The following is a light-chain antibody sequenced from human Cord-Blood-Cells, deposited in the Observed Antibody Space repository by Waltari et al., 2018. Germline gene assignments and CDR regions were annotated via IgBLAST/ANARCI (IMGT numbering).Light chain of an antibody. J-gene: IGLJ3*02. Sequence: QSVLTQPPSVSGAPGQRVTISCTGSSPTIGAGYDVHWYQQLPGPAPKLLIYGNSNRPSGVPDRFSGSKSGTSASLAITGLQAEDEADYYCQSYDSSLSGSVFGGGTKLTVL. CDR3: QSYDSSLSGSV. CDR2: GNS. CDR1: SPTIGAGYD. V-gene: IGLV1-40*01.